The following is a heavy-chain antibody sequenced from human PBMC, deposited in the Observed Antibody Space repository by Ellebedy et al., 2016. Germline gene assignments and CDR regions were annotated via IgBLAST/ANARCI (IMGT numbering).Heavy chain of an antibody. CDR2: ISYDGSNK. Sequence: GGSLRLXXAASGFTFSSYGMHWVRQAPGKGLEWVAVISYDGSNKYYADSVKGRFTISRDNSKNTLYLQMNSLRAEDTAVYYCAKAPGAFDIWGQGTMVTVSS. J-gene: IGHJ3*02. CDR3: AKAPGAFDI. CDR1: GFTFSSYG. V-gene: IGHV3-30*18.